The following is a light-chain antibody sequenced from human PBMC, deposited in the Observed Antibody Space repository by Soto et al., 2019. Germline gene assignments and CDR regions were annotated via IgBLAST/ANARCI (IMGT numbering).Light chain of an antibody. CDR1: QSVSSSY. Sequence: EIVLTQSPGTLSLSPGDRATLSCRASQSVSSSYLAWYQQKPGQAPRLLIYGASNRATGIPDRFSGSGSGTEFTLTISSLQSEDFAVYYCQQYNNWSFGQGTRLEIK. J-gene: IGKJ5*01. V-gene: IGKV3D-15*01. CDR2: GAS. CDR3: QQYNNWS.